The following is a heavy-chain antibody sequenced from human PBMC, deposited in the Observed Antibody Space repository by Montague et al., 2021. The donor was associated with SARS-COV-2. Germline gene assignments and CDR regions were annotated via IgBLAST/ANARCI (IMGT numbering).Heavy chain of an antibody. CDR2: VYGGDSDT. J-gene: IGHJ4*02. Sequence: KVSCKVSGYSFTNHWIAWVRQMPGKGPEWLGIVYGGDSDTKYSPSFQGQVTISADKSISTAYLQWSSLKASDTAMYYCAGRGFDTSGYYSYFDYWGQGTLVTVSS. CDR1: GYSFTNHW. CDR3: AGRGFDTSGYYSYFDY. V-gene: IGHV5-51*01. D-gene: IGHD3-22*01.